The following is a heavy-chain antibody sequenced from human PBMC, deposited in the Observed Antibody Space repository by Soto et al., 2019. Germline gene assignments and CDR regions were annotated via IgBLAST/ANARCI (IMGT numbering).Heavy chain of an antibody. Sequence: ASVKGSCKASGYTFTSYYRHWVRQAPGQGLEWMGIINPSGGSTSYAQKFQGRVTFTRDTSAGTVYMQLSSLTSEDTAVYYCARDDSGFSGSHYIDYFNYWGQGALVTVSS. CDR2: INPSGGST. CDR3: ARDDSGFSGSHYIDYFNY. J-gene: IGHJ4*02. V-gene: IGHV1-46*01. CDR1: GYTFTSYY. D-gene: IGHD1-26*01.